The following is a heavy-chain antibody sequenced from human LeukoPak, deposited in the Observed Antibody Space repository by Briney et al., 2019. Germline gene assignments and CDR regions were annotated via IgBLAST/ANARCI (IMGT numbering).Heavy chain of an antibody. D-gene: IGHD3-22*01. CDR3: ARHWTDSSGYYPFDY. CDR1: GGSVSSGSYY. CDR2: IYYSGST. V-gene: IGHV4-39*01. J-gene: IGHJ4*02. Sequence: SETLSLTCTVSGGSVSSGSYYWSWIRQPPGKGLEWIGSIYYSGSTYYNPPLKSRVTISVDTSKNQFSLKLSSVTAADTAVFYCARHWTDSSGYYPFDYWGQGTLVTVSS.